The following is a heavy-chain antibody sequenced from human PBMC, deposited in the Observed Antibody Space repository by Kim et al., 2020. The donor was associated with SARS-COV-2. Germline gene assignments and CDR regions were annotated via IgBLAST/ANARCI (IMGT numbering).Heavy chain of an antibody. D-gene: IGHD3-16*01. Sequence: GESLKISCKGSGYSFPSYWINWVRQMPGKGLEWMGRIDPSDSYTNYSPSFQGHVTISADKSISTVYLQWSSLKASDTAMYYCARFQLPGPLGYGMDVWGQGTTVTVSS. CDR2: IDPSDSYT. V-gene: IGHV5-10-1*01. CDR1: GYSFPSYW. CDR3: ARFQLPGPLGYGMDV. J-gene: IGHJ6*02.